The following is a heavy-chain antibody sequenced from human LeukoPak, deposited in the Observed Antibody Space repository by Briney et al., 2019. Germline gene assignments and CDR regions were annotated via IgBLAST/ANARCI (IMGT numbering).Heavy chain of an antibody. CDR3: ASMKALSSGPKAAFDI. D-gene: IGHD6-25*01. Sequence: SVKVSCKASGGTFSSYAISWVRQAPGQGLEWMGGIIPIFGTANYAQKFQGRVTITADKSTSTAYMELSSLRSEDTAVYYCASMKALSSGPKAAFDIWGQGTMVTVSS. CDR2: IIPIFGTA. J-gene: IGHJ3*02. V-gene: IGHV1-69*06. CDR1: GGTFSSYA.